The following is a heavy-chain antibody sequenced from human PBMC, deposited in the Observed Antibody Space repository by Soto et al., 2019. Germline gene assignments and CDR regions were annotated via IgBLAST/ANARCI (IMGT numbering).Heavy chain of an antibody. CDR2: SGNT. V-gene: IGHV1-18*04. J-gene: IGHJ4*02. CDR3: ARGADDFSSGYYYEY. CDR1: GYTFSRHG. Sequence: QVQLVQSGAEVKKPGASVTVSCKASGYTFSRHGISWVRQAPRQGLEWMAWSGNTNYAQKFQGRLTLTTNPSTRTAYMELRSLRSDDTAVYYCARGADDFSSGYYYEYWGQGTLVTVSS. D-gene: IGHD3-3*01.